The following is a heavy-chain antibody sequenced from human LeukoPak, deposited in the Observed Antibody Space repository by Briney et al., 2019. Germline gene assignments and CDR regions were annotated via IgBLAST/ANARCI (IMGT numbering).Heavy chain of an antibody. V-gene: IGHV4-39*01. CDR2: IYYTGRT. J-gene: IGHJ5*02. CDR1: GGSFSDYY. CDR3: ARLSRGYSSSWYEGP. Sequence: SETLSLTCAVYGGSFSDYYWGWIRQPPGKGLEWIGSIYYTGRTYYNPSLKSRVTISVDTSKNQFSLKLSSVTAADMALYYCARLSRGYSSSWYEGPWGQGTLVTVSS. D-gene: IGHD6-13*01.